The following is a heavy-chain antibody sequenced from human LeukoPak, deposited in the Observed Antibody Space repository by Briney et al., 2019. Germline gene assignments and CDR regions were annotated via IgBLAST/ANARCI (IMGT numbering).Heavy chain of an antibody. CDR2: ISSSSDYI. Sequence: GGSLRLSCAASGFTFSDYYMTWIRQAPGKGLEWVSSISSSSDYIYYADSVKGRFTISRDNAKNSLFLQMNSLRGEDTAVYYCARVESGYCSGGSCYSFYYGMDVWGQGTTVTVSS. J-gene: IGHJ6*02. CDR3: ARVESGYCSGGSCYSFYYGMDV. D-gene: IGHD2-15*01. CDR1: GFTFSDYY. V-gene: IGHV3-11*06.